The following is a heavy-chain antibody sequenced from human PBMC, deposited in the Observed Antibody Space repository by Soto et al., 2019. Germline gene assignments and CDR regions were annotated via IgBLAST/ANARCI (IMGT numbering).Heavy chain of an antibody. CDR2: IDIGGNT. CDR1: GFSVTNNY. Sequence: EVQVVESGGGLVQPGGSLRLSCAASGFSVTNNYMNWVRQAPGKGLEWVSIIDIGGNTYYADSVKDRFTISRDNSRNTLELHMDSLRAEDTAVYYCARGRGSTGYLGREPYFDYWGQGTLVTVSP. D-gene: IGHD2-2*01. V-gene: IGHV3-66*01. J-gene: IGHJ4*02. CDR3: ARGRGSTGYLGREPYFDY.